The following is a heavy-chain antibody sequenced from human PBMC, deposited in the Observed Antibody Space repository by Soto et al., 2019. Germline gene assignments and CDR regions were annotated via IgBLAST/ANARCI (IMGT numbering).Heavy chain of an antibody. V-gene: IGHV4-34*01. CDR1: GGSFSGYY. Sequence: PSETLSLTCAVYGGSFSGYYWSWIRQPPGKGLEWIGEINHSGSTNYNPSLKSRVTISVDTSKNQFSLKLSSVTAADTAVYYCARLGYYDSSGPIEDYWGQGTLVTVSS. J-gene: IGHJ4*02. CDR3: ARLGYYDSSGPIEDY. D-gene: IGHD3-22*01. CDR2: INHSGST.